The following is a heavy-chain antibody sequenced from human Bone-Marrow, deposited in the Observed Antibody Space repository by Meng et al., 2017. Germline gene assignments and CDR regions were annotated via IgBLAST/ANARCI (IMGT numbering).Heavy chain of an antibody. V-gene: IGHV4-31*03. CDR2: IHSSGST. J-gene: IGHJ4*02. CDR1: ADSISSVVYY. Sequence: HVQLQESGPGLVNPSQTLSLTCPVSADSISSVVYYWSWIRQHPGKGLEWIGFIHSSGSTHSNPSLIRRAAVSVDTSKNQFSLKLTSVTAADTAVYYCAIQIGSGQYCFDYWGQGTLVTVSS. D-gene: IGHD3-10*01. CDR3: AIQIGSGQYCFDY.